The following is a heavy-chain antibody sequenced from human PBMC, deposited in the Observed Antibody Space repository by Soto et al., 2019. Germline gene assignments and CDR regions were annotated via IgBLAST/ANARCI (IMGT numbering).Heavy chain of an antibody. CDR1: GFTFSSFA. V-gene: IGHV3-23*01. D-gene: IGHD2-8*01. CDR2: ISGSGGDT. J-gene: IGHJ4*02. CDR3: ARGGVV. Sequence: GGSLRLSCAASGFTFSSFAMSWVRQAPGKGLDWVSAISGSGGDTYYADSVKGRFTMSRDNAQSSLYLQMDRLTVEDTGVYYCARGGVVWGRGVLVTVSS.